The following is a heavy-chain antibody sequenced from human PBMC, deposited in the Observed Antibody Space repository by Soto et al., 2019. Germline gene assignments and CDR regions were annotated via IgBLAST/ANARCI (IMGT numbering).Heavy chain of an antibody. J-gene: IGHJ4*02. CDR3: VRQYYDFWTDFPDFDY. CDR2: ISANSGRA. V-gene: IGHV1-18*01. Sequence: ASVNVSCKTSGYTFSKYYISWVRQAPGQGLEWMGLISANSGRANYAQKLQGRVTMTTDTSTSTAYMELRSLRSDDTAVYYCVRQYYDFWTDFPDFDYWGQGTLVTVSS. D-gene: IGHD3-3*01. CDR1: GYTFSKYY.